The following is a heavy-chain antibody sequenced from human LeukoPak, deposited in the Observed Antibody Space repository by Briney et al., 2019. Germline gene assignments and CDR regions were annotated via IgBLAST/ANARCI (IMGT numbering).Heavy chain of an antibody. D-gene: IGHD2-15*01. V-gene: IGHV3-15*01. J-gene: IGHJ3*02. CDR2: IKSKTAGGTA. Sequence: PGGPLRLSCAASGFTFNTAWMTWVRQAPGKGLEWVGRIKSKTAGGTADYAAPVKGRFTISRDDSRNTLYLQMNSLKTEDTAVYYCTTDGPLVASAFDIWGQGTMVTVSS. CDR3: TTDGPLVASAFDI. CDR1: GFTFNTAW.